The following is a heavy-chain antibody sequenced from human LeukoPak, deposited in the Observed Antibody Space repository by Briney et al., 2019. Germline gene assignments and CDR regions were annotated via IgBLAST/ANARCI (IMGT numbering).Heavy chain of an antibody. V-gene: IGHV3-30*18. Sequence: PGGSLRLSCAASGFTFSSYGMHWVRQAPGKGLEWVAVISYDGSTTYYGDSVKGRFIISRDNSKNTLYLQMNSLRAEDTAVYYCAKDQSRKGYQLTWVDYYYYYGMDVWGQGTTVTVSS. CDR1: GFTFSSYG. J-gene: IGHJ6*02. CDR3: AKDQSRKGYQLTWVDYYYYYGMDV. CDR2: ISYDGSTT. D-gene: IGHD2-2*01.